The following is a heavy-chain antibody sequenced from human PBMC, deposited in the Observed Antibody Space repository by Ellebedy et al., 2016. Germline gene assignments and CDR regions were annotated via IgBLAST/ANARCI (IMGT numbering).Heavy chain of an antibody. J-gene: IGHJ4*02. D-gene: IGHD5-18*01. CDR1: GGSITSNDTY. CDR2: IYYSGST. V-gene: IGHV4-39*01. Sequence: GSLRLSCTLSGGSITSNDTYWGWIRQAPGTGLEWIGSIYYSGSTNYNPSLKSRVTISVDTSKNQFSLKLNSLTAADTAMYYCARTQSDTTMVTDFWGQGTRVTVSS. CDR3: ARTQSDTTMVTDF.